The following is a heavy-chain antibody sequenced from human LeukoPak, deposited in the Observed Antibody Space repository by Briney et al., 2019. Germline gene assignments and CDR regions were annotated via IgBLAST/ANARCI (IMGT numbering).Heavy chain of an antibody. CDR3: ARDLQGTTMDY. J-gene: IGHJ4*02. V-gene: IGHV4-61*01. Sequence: SETLSLTCTVSGGSVSSYSYYWSWIRQPLGKGLEWIGHISYSGSTNYNPSLKGRVTISVDTSKNQLSLNLSSVTAADTAVYYCARDLQGTTMDYWGQGTLVTVSS. CDR2: ISYSGST. CDR1: GGSVSSYSYY. D-gene: IGHD1-26*01.